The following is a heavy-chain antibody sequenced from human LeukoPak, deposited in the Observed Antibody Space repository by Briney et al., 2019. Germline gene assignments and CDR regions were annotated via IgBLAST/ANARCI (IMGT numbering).Heavy chain of an antibody. D-gene: IGHD3-10*01. CDR1: GGSISSGDYY. J-gene: IGHJ5*02. CDR2: IYTSGST. CDR3: ARGTMIRVDP. V-gene: IGHV4-30-4*08. Sequence: SETLSLTCTVSGGSISSGDYYWSWIRQPPGKGLEWIGYIYTSGSTNYNPSLQSRVTISVDTSKNQFSLKLNSVTAADTAVYYCARGTMIRVDPWGQGTLVTVSS.